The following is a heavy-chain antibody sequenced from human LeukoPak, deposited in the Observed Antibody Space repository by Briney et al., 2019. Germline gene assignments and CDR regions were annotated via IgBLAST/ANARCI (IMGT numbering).Heavy chain of an antibody. J-gene: IGHJ6*02. CDR1: GGFISYYY. V-gene: IGHV4-59*01. D-gene: IGHD4-17*01. CDR2: IYYSGTT. CDR3: AREDPQTTVPEGMDV. Sequence: KPSETLSLTCTVSGGFISYYYWSWIRQSPGKGLEWIGYIYYSGTTNYNPSLKSRVTISVDTSKNQFSLQLRSVTAADTAVYYCAREDPQTTVPEGMDVWGQGTTVTVSS.